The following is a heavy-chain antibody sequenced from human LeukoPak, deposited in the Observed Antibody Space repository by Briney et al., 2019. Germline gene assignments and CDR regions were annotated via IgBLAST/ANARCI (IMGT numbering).Heavy chain of an antibody. V-gene: IGHV4-59*12. Sequence: SETLSLTCTVSGGSISSYYWSWIRQPPGKGLEWIGYIYYSGSTNYNPSLKSRVTISVDTSKNQFSLKLSSVTAADTAVYYCAAYYYDSSGYPNWFDPWGQGTLVTVSS. D-gene: IGHD3-22*01. CDR1: GGSISSYY. CDR2: IYYSGST. CDR3: AAYYYDSSGYPNWFDP. J-gene: IGHJ5*02.